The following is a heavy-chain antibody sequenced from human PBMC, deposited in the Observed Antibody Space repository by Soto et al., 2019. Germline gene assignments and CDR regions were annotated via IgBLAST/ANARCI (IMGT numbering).Heavy chain of an antibody. Sequence: GGSLRLSCAASGFTFSSYSMNWVRQAPGKGLEWVSYISSSSSTIYYADSVKGRFTISRDNAKNSLYLQMNSLRDEDTAVYYCARGETSSSWPRGIYWGQGTLVTVSS. D-gene: IGHD6-13*01. CDR2: ISSSSSTI. J-gene: IGHJ4*02. CDR1: GFTFSSYS. V-gene: IGHV3-48*02. CDR3: ARGETSSSWPRGIY.